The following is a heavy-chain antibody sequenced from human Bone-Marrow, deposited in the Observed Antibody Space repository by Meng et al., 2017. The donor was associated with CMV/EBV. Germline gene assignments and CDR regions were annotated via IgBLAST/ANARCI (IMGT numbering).Heavy chain of an antibody. CDR1: RFTFSNYA. V-gene: IGHV3-23*01. CDR3: ANRGYCSSTSCYSTDY. Sequence: SRFTFSNYAMSWVRQAPGKGLEWVSTITGSGGSTYYADFVRGRFTISRDNSKNTLYLQMNSLRAEDTAVYYCANRGYCSSTSCYSTDYWGQGTPVTVSS. D-gene: IGHD2-2*01. J-gene: IGHJ4*02. CDR2: ITGSGGST.